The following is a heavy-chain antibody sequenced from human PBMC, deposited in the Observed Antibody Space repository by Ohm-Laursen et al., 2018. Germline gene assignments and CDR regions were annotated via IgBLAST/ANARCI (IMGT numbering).Heavy chain of an antibody. V-gene: IGHV3-30*18. CDR3: AKEPYSSGWYAEYFQH. CDR2: ISYDGSNK. D-gene: IGHD6-19*01. CDR1: GFTFSSYG. Sequence: SLRLSCAASGFTFSSYGMHWVRQAPGKGLEWVAVISYDGSNKYYADSVKGRFTISRDNSKNTLYLQMNSLRAEDTAVYYCAKEPYSSGWYAEYFQHWGQGTLVTVSS. J-gene: IGHJ1*01.